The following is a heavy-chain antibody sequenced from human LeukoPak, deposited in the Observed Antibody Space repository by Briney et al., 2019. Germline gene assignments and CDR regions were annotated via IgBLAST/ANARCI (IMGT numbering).Heavy chain of an antibody. CDR2: ISSSSSYI. CDR3: ARVSVGYCGGGGSYYRMDV. V-gene: IGHV3-21*01. D-gene: IGHD2-15*01. CDR1: GFTFSSYT. Sequence: PGGSLRLSCAASGFTFSSYTMNWVRQAPGKGLEWVSYISSSSSYIYYGDSVKGRSTISRDNAENSLYLQMNSLRAEDTAVYYCARVSVGYCGGGGSYYRMDVWGQGTTVTVSS. J-gene: IGHJ6*01.